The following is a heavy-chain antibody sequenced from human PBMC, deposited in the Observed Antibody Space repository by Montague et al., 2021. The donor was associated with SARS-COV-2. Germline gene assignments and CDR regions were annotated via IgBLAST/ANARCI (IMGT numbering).Heavy chain of an antibody. CDR1: GGSISSSSNY. CDR3: ARLNFHITIFGVVSSRVFDY. CDR2: IYYSGST. V-gene: IGHV4-39*01. D-gene: IGHD3-3*01. J-gene: IGHJ4*02. Sequence: SETLCLTCTVSGGSISSSSNYWGWIRQPPGKGLEWIGNIYYSGSTYYNPSLKSRVTISVDTSKNQFSLKLSSVTAADTAVYYCARLNFHITIFGVVSSRVFDYWGQGTLVTVSS.